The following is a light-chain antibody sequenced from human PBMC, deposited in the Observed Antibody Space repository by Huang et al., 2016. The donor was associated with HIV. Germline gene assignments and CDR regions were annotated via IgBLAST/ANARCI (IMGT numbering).Light chain of an antibody. Sequence: DIQMTQSPSSVSASVGDRATITCRASQGISNWLAWYQQKPGKAPKLLIYAASSLQSGVPSRFSGSGSGTHFTLPITSLQPEDFATYYCQQGNSFPPWTFGQGTKVEIK. CDR1: QGISNW. CDR2: AAS. V-gene: IGKV1D-12*01. J-gene: IGKJ1*01. CDR3: QQGNSFPPWT.